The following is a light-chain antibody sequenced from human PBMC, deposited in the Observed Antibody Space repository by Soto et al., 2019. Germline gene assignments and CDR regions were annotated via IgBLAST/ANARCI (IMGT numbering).Light chain of an antibody. CDR1: SSDVGNYNL. V-gene: IGLV2-23*01. CDR2: EDS. CDR3: CSYAGGTIP. J-gene: IGLJ2*01. Sequence: QSALTQPASVSGSPGQSITISCTGTSSDVGNYNLVSWYQQHPGKAPKLMIYEDSKRPSGVSNRFSGSKSGNTASLTISGLQAEDEADYYCCSYAGGTIPFGGGTKLTVL.